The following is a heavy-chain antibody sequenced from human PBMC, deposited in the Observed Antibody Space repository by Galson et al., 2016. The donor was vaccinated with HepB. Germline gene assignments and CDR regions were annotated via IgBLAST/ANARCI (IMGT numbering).Heavy chain of an antibody. CDR2: INRDGSSA. Sequence: SLRLSCAASGFTLSSYWMHWVRQTPGKGLVWVSRINRDGSSANYADSVKGRFTISRDNAKNTLFLQINSLRAEDTAVYYCARGEGRYTDYWGQGTPVTVSS. CDR1: GFTLSSYW. J-gene: IGHJ4*02. CDR3: ARGEGRYTDY. D-gene: IGHD1-26*01. V-gene: IGHV3-74*01.